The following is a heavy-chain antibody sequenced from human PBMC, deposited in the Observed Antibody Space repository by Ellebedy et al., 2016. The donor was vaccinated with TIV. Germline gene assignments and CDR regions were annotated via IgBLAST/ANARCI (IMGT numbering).Heavy chain of an antibody. CDR2: MNPNSGNT. CDR3: ARAFCSWGGNSCRGNYYYYMDV. Sequence: ASVKVSCKASGGTFSSYAISWVRQAPGQGLEWMGWMNPNSGNTGYAQKFQGRVTMTRNTSLSTAYMELSSLRSEDTAVYYCARAFCSWGGNSCRGNYYYYMDVWGKGTTVTVSS. CDR1: GGTFSSYA. V-gene: IGHV1-8*02. D-gene: IGHD4-23*01. J-gene: IGHJ6*03.